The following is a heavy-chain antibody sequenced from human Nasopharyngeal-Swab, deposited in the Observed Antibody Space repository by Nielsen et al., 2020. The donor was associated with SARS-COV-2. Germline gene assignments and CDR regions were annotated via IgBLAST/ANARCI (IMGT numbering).Heavy chain of an antibody. V-gene: IGHV3-9*01. D-gene: IGHD3-3*01. CDR3: AKPLTTEGGDY. CDR2: ISWNSGSI. J-gene: IGHJ4*02. Sequence: SLKISCAASGFTFDDYAMHWVRQAPGKGRRWVPGISWNSGSIGYADSVKGRFTISRDNAKNSLYLQMNSLRAEDTALYYCAKPLTTEGGDYWGQGTLVTVSS. CDR1: GFTFDDYA.